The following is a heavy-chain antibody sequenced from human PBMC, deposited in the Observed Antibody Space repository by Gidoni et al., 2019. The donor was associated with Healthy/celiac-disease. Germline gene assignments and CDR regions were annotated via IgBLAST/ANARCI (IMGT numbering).Heavy chain of an antibody. D-gene: IGHD3-22*01. V-gene: IGHV1-46*01. CDR2: SNPSGGST. CDR3: ARHSSVFSD. J-gene: IGHJ4*02. CDR1: GYTFTRYY. Sequence: QVQLVQSGAEVKKPGASVKVSCKASGYTFTRYYMHWVRQAPGQGLEWMGISNPSGGSTNYAQKFQGRVTMTREKSTSTVYMELSSLRSEDTAVYYCARHSSVFSDWGQGTLVTVSS.